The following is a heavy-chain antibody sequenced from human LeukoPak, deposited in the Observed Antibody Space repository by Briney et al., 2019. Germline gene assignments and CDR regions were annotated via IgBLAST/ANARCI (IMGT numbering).Heavy chain of an antibody. D-gene: IGHD3-9*01. J-gene: IGHJ5*02. V-gene: IGHV1-3*01. CDR3: ARVGYDILTGWGWFDP. CDR1: GYTFTGYS. Sequence: ASVKVSCKASGYTFTGYSVHWVRQAPGQGLEWMGWINAGNGNTEYSQKFQGRVTITRDTSASTAYMELSSLRSEDTAVYYCARVGYDILTGWGWFDPWGQGTLVTVSS. CDR2: INAGNGNT.